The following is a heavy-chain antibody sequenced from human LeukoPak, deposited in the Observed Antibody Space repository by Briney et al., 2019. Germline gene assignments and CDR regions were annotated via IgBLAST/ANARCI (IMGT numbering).Heavy chain of an antibody. V-gene: IGHV3-53*01. Sequence: GGSLRLSCAASGCTVSSNYMSWVRQAPGKGLEWVSVIYSGDNTDYADSVKGRFTISRDNSKNTLYLQMNSLRAKDTGVYYCARDWGYCSSTSCHVFDYWGQGTLVTVSS. D-gene: IGHD2-2*01. CDR2: IYSGDNT. J-gene: IGHJ4*02. CDR1: GCTVSSNY. CDR3: ARDWGYCSSTSCHVFDY.